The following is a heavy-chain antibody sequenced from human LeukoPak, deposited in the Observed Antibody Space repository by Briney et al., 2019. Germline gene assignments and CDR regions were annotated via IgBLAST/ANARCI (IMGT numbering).Heavy chain of an antibody. Sequence: GASLRLSCAASGFTFSSYAMSWVRQAPGKGLEWVSAISGSVGSTYYADSVKGRFTISRDNSKNTLYLQMNSLRAEDTAVYYCAKEFRDSSGPTFDYWGQGTLVTVSS. CDR2: ISGSVGST. V-gene: IGHV3-23*01. D-gene: IGHD3-22*01. CDR3: AKEFRDSSGPTFDY. CDR1: GFTFSSYA. J-gene: IGHJ4*02.